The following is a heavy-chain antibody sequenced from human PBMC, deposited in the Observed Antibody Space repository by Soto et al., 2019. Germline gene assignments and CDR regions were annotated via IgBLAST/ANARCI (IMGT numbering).Heavy chain of an antibody. CDR2: ITGSGAGS. Sequence: EVQLLESGGGWLQPGGSLRLSCAASGFTFSSYAMNWVRQAPGKGLEWVSGITGSGAGSYYSDSVKGRFTISRDNSKNTLYLQMNSLTAEDTAVYYCAKAYSNSWPNDWFDPWGQGTLVTVSS. D-gene: IGHD6-13*01. V-gene: IGHV3-23*01. J-gene: IGHJ5*02. CDR3: AKAYSNSWPNDWFDP. CDR1: GFTFSSYA.